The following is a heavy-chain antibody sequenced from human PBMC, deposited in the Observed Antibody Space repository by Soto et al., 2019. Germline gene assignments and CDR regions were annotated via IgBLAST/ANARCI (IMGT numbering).Heavy chain of an antibody. Sequence: PSETLSLTCTVSGGSISSGDYYWSWIRQPPGKGLEWIGYIYYSGSTYYNPSLKSRVTISVDTSKNQFSLKLSSVTAADTAVYYCAREALFDDMTNFDYWGQGTLVTVSS. CDR3: AREALFDDMTNFDY. CDR1: GGSISSGDYY. CDR2: IYYSGST. D-gene: IGHD3-9*01. V-gene: IGHV4-30-4*01. J-gene: IGHJ4*02.